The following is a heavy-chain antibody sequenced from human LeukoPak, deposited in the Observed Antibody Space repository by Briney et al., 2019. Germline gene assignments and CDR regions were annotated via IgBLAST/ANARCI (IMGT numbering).Heavy chain of an antibody. Sequence: SETLSLTCTVSGGSLRSSTYYWGWIRRPPGKGLEWIGSIYYSGSTYYNPSLKSRVTVSVDTSKNQFSLKLSSVTAADTAVYYCVRGSTLRHYQYWGQGTLVTVSS. V-gene: IGHV4-39*01. J-gene: IGHJ4*02. CDR2: IYYSGST. CDR3: VRGSTLRHYQY. D-gene: IGHD3-16*01. CDR1: GGSLRSSTYY.